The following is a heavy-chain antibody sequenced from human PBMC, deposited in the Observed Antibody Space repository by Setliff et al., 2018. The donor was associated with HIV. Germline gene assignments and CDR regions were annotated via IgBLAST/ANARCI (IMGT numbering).Heavy chain of an antibody. V-gene: IGHV4-34*01. J-gene: IGHJ3*01. Sequence: SETLSLTCAVYGGSFSGYYWSWIRQPPGKGLEWIGEINDNGSTNYNPSLKSRVTISVDTSKNQFSLKLSSVTAADTAVYYCARHNCGTTACYGVVVWGQGTMVTVSS. D-gene: IGHD2-2*01. CDR2: INDNGST. CDR3: ARHNCGTTACYGVVV. CDR1: GGSFSGYY.